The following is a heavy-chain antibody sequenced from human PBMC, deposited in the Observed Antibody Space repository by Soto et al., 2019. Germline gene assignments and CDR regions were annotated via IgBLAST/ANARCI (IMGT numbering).Heavy chain of an antibody. CDR2: INHSGST. CDR3: ARVCSSTSCYAEPDAFDI. V-gene: IGHV4-34*01. Sequence: QVQLQQWGAGLLKPSETLSHTCAVYGGSFSGYYWSWIRQPPGKGLEWIGEINHSGSTNYNPSLKSRVTISVDTSKNQFSLKLSSVTAADTAVYYCARVCSSTSCYAEPDAFDIWGQGTMVTVSS. CDR1: GGSFSGYY. D-gene: IGHD2-2*01. J-gene: IGHJ3*02.